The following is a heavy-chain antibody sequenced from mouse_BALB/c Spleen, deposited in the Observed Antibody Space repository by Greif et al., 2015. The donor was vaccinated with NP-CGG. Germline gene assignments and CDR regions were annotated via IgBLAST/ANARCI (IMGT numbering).Heavy chain of an antibody. V-gene: IGHV1-7*01. CDR3: ARSWLVYYFDY. D-gene: IGHD1-1*02. J-gene: IGHJ2*01. Sequence: QVQLQQSGAELAKPGASVKMSCKASGYTFTSYWMHWVKQRPGQGLEWIGYINPSTGYTEYNQKFKDKATLTADKSSSTAYMQLSGLTSEDSAVYYCARSWLVYYFDYWGQGTTLTVSS. CDR2: INPSTGYT. CDR1: GYTFTSYW.